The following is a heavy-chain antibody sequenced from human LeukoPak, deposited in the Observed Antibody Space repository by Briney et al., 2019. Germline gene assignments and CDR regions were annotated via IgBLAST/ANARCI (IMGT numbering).Heavy chain of an antibody. CDR3: ARDNSVADYFGY. D-gene: IGHD6-19*01. V-gene: IGHV3-33*01. J-gene: IGHJ4*02. CDR2: IWYDGSNK. CDR1: GFTFSSYG. Sequence: GRSLRLSCAASGFTFSSYGMHWVRQAPGKGLEWVAVIWYDGSNKYYADSVKGRFTISRDNSKNTLYLQMNSLRAEDTAVYYCARDNSVADYFGYWGQGTLVTVSS.